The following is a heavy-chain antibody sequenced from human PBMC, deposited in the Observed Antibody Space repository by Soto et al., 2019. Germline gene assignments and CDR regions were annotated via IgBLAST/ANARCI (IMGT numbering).Heavy chain of an antibody. V-gene: IGHV1-69*08. CDR2: IIPILGIA. CDR1: GGTFSSYT. D-gene: IGHD6-19*01. Sequence: QVQLVQSGAEVKKPGSSVKVSCKASGGTFSSYTISWVRQAPGRGLEWMGRIIPILGIANYAQKFQGRVTITADKSTSTAYMELSSLRSEDTAVYYCARDQQFREPFGAVAGPYYFDYWGQGTLVTVSS. CDR3: ARDQQFREPFGAVAGPYYFDY. J-gene: IGHJ4*02.